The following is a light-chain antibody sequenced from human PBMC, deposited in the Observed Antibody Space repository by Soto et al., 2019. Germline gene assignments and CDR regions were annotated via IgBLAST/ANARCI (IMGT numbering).Light chain of an antibody. J-gene: IGKJ3*01. CDR1: QSIPNY. Sequence: DAQMTQSPSSLSASVGDRITITCRASQSIPNYLNWYQQKAGKAPKVLIYGASTLESGVPSRFSGSGSGTEFTLTINSPQLDDFATYYCQQSYFVPFTFGPGTKVDLK. V-gene: IGKV1-39*01. CDR3: QQSYFVPFT. CDR2: GAS.